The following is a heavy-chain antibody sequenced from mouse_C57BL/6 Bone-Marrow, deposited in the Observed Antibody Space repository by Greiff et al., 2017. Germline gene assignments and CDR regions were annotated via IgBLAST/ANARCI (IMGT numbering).Heavy chain of an antibody. D-gene: IGHD2-4*01. CDR1: GYTFTGYW. V-gene: IGHV1-9*01. Sequence: QVQLQQSGAELMKPGASVKLSCKATGYTFTGYWIEWVKQRPGHGLEWIGEILPGSGGTNYNEKFKGKATFTADTSSNTAYMQLSSLTTEDSAIYCCARYDYDVPWFAYWGQGTLVTVSA. J-gene: IGHJ3*01. CDR2: ILPGSGGT. CDR3: ARYDYDVPWFAY.